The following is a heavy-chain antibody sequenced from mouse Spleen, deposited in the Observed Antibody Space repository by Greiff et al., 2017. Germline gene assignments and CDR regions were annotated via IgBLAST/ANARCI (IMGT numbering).Heavy chain of an antibody. CDR2: IYWDDDK. V-gene: IGHV8-12*01. CDR1: GFSLSTSGMG. J-gene: IGHJ4*01. Sequence: ESGPGILQASQTLSLTCSFSGFSLSTSGMGVSWIRQPSGKGLEWLAHIYWDDDKRYNPSLKSRLTISKDTSRNQVFLKITSVDTADTATYYCARRMYYYYDVSSYAMDYCGQGTSVTVSS. D-gene: IGHD1-1*02. CDR3: ARRMYYYYDVSSYAMDY.